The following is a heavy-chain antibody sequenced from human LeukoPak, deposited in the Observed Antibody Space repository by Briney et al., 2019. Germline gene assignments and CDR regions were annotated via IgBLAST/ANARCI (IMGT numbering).Heavy chain of an antibody. CDR3: ARDLATYSSSWDPFDY. Sequence: GGSLRLSCAASGFTFSSYWMSWVRQAPGKGLEWVANIKQDGSEKYYVDSVKGRFTISRDNAKNSLYLQMNSLRAEDTAVYYCARDLATYSSSWDPFDYWGQGALVTVSS. V-gene: IGHV3-7*01. CDR2: IKQDGSEK. CDR1: GFTFSSYW. D-gene: IGHD6-13*01. J-gene: IGHJ4*02.